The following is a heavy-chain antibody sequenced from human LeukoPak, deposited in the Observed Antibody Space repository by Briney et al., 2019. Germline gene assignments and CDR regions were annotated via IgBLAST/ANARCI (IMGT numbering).Heavy chain of an antibody. D-gene: IGHD6-19*01. V-gene: IGHV1-2*02. CDR2: INPNSGGT. Sequence: ASVKVSCRASGYTFTGYYMHWVRQAPGQGLEWMGWINPNSGGTNYAQKFQGRVTMTRDTSISTAYMELSRLRSDDTAVYYCARVFFKGSDKYFQHWGQGTLVTVSS. CDR3: ARVFFKGSDKYFQH. J-gene: IGHJ1*01. CDR1: GYTFTGYY.